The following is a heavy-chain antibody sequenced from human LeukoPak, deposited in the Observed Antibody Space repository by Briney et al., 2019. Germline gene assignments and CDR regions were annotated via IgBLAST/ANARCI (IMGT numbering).Heavy chain of an antibody. CDR1: GGSISSYY. J-gene: IGHJ4*02. Sequence: SETLSLTCTVSGGSISSYYWSWIRQPPGKGLEWIGYIYYSGSTNYNPSLKSRVTISVDTSKNQFPLKLSSVTAADTAVYYCARDRTAAGTDFDYWGQGTLVTVSS. CDR3: ARDRTAAGTDFDY. V-gene: IGHV4-59*01. CDR2: IYYSGST. D-gene: IGHD6-13*01.